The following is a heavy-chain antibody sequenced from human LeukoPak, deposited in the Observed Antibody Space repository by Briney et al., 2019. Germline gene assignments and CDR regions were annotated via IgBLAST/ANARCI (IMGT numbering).Heavy chain of an antibody. D-gene: IGHD2-2*01. V-gene: IGHV3-23*01. CDR3: ARENGYCSSTSCPYYYYYGMDV. Sequence: GGSLRLSCAASGFTFSSYAMSWVRQAPGKGLEWVSAISGSGGSTYYADSVKGRFTISRDNSKNTLYLQMNSLRAEDTAVYYCARENGYCSSTSCPYYYYYGMDVWGQGTTVTVSS. CDR1: GFTFSSYA. CDR2: ISGSGGST. J-gene: IGHJ6*02.